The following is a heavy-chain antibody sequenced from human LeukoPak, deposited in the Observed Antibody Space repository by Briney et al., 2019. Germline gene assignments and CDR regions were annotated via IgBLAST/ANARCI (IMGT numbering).Heavy chain of an antibody. CDR3: AKDFGSGRYAFDI. J-gene: IGHJ3*02. Sequence: GGSLKLSCAASGFTIESHNMHWVRQAPGKGLEWVSFIQHDGGRKWYVDSVKSRFTICRDNSKNTFSLQINGLRLEDTAVYYCAKDFGSGRYAFDICGQGAIGSVSS. CDR2: IQHDGGRK. D-gene: IGHD3-10*01. CDR1: GFTIESHN. V-gene: IGHV3-30*02.